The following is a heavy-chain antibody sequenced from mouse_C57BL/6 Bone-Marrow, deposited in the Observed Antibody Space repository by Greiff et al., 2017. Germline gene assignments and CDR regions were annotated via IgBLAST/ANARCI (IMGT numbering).Heavy chain of an antibody. D-gene: IGHD2-12*01. J-gene: IGHJ4*01. CDR1: GYTFTSYW. Sequence: VQLQQSGTVLARPGASVKMSCKTSGYTFTSYWMHWVKQRPGQGLEWIGAIYPGNSDTSYNQKFKGKAKLTAVTSASTAYKELSSLTNEDSAVYYCTRSSYLFYAMDYWGQGTSVTVSS. CDR3: TRSSYLFYAMDY. CDR2: IYPGNSDT. V-gene: IGHV1-5*01.